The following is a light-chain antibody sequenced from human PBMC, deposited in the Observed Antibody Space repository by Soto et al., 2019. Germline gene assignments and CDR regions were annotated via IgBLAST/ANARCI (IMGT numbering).Light chain of an antibody. V-gene: IGKV1-39*01. CDR2: AAS. J-gene: IGKJ2*01. CDR1: QSISSY. Sequence: DLQMTQSPSSLSASVGDRVTITCRASQSISSYLNWFQQKPGKAPKLLIYAASSLQSGVPSRFSGIGSGTDFTLTISSLQPEDFATYYCQQSYSTPRTFGQGTKLEIK. CDR3: QQSYSTPRT.